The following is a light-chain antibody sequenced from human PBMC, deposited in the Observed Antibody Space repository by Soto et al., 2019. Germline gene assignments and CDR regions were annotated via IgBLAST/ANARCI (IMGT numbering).Light chain of an antibody. CDR2: DAS. Sequence: EIVLTQSPATLSLSPGERATLSCRASQSVGSYLAWFQQKPGQAPRLLIYDASNRATGIPARFSGSGSDTDFTLTISSLEPEDSAVYYCQQRASWVTFGQGTRLEIK. V-gene: IGKV3-11*01. CDR1: QSVGSY. CDR3: QQRASWVT. J-gene: IGKJ5*01.